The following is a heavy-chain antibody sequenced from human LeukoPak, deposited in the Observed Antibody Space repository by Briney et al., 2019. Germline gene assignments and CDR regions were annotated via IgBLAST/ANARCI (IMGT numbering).Heavy chain of an antibody. Sequence: GASVKVSCKASGYTFTSYYMHWVRQAPGQGLEWMGIINPSGGSTSYAQKFQGRVTMTRDTSTSTVYMELSSLRSEDTAVYYCARGGYYYDSSGRPTIDYWGQGTLVTVSS. CDR1: GYTFTSYY. V-gene: IGHV1-46*01. CDR2: INPSGGST. CDR3: ARGGYYYDSSGRPTIDY. J-gene: IGHJ4*02. D-gene: IGHD3-22*01.